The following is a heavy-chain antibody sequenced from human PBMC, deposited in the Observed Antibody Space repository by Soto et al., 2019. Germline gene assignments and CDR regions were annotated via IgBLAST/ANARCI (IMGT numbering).Heavy chain of an antibody. Sequence: QVQLQESGPGLVKPSGTLSLTCAVSGGSISSSNWWSWVCQPPGKGLEWIGEIYHSGITKYNPSLKSRVTISVDKSKNQLSLKLNSVTAADTAVYYCAKVTMVRGVLMVDYWGQGTLVTVSS. D-gene: IGHD3-10*01. CDR3: AKVTMVRGVLMVDY. CDR1: GGSISSSNW. J-gene: IGHJ4*02. CDR2: IYHSGIT. V-gene: IGHV4-4*02.